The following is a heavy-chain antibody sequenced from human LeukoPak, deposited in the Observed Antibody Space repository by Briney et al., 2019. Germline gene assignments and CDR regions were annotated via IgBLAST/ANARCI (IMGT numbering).Heavy chain of an antibody. CDR1: GYTFTGYY. CDR2: INPNSGGT. Sequence: GASVKVSCKASGYTFTGYYMHWVRQAPGQGLEWMGWINPNSGGTNYAQKFQGRVTMTRDTSISIAYMELSRLRSDDTAVYYCASTGSGSYYGLTDYWGQGTLVTVSS. V-gene: IGHV1-2*02. CDR3: ASTGSGSYYGLTDY. J-gene: IGHJ4*02. D-gene: IGHD3-10*01.